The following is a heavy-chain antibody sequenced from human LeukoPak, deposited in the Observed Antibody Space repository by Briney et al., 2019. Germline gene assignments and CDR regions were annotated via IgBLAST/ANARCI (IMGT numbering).Heavy chain of an antibody. D-gene: IGHD1-26*01. CDR1: GFTFSSYA. CDR3: AKDLPHTPWELLTPGVDY. J-gene: IGHJ4*02. Sequence: GGSLRLSCAASGFTFSSYAMSWVRQAPGKGLEWVSAISGSGGSTYYADSVKGRFTISRDNSKNTLYLQMNSLRAEDTAVYYCAKDLPHTPWELLTPGVDYWGQGTLVTVSS. CDR2: ISGSGGST. V-gene: IGHV3-23*01.